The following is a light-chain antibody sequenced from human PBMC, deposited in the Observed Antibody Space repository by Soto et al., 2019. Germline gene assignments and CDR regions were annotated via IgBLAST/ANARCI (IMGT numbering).Light chain of an antibody. V-gene: IGKV1D-16*01. CDR2: AAS. CDR1: EDINGW. J-gene: IGKJ4*01. CDR3: QQYNIYPLT. Sequence: DVQMTQSPSSLSASVGDRVTITCRASEDINGWLAWYQQKPGTAPKSLIYAASILQTGVPSRFSVSGSGTDFTLTISSLQPEDSATYYCQQYNIYPLTFGGGTKVEIK.